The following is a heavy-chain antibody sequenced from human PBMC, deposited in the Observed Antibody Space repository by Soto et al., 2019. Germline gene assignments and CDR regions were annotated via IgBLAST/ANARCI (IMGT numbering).Heavy chain of an antibody. V-gene: IGHV5-51*01. J-gene: IGHJ3*02. CDR2: IYPGDSDT. CDR3: ASRHEDYDFWSGPGRGWGAFDI. CDR1: GYSFTSYW. Sequence: PGESLKISCKGSGYSFTSYWIGWVRQMPGKGLEWMGIIYPGDSDTRYSPSFQGQVTISADKSISTTYLQWSSLKASDTAMYYCASRHEDYDFWSGPGRGWGAFDIWGQGTMVTVSS. D-gene: IGHD3-3*01.